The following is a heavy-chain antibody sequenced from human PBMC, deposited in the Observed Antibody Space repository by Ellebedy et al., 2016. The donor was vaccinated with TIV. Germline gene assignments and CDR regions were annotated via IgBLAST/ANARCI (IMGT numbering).Heavy chain of an antibody. CDR3: ARAPVVGATMIHFDY. V-gene: IGHV4-61*02. J-gene: IGHJ4*02. CDR1: GGSISSGSYY. CDR2: IYTSGST. Sequence: SETLSLXXTVSGGSISSGSYYWSWIRQPAGKGLEWIGRIYTSGSTNYNPSLKSRVTMSVDTSKNQFSLKLSSVTAADTAVYYCARAPVVGATMIHFDYWGQGTLVTVSS. D-gene: IGHD1-26*01.